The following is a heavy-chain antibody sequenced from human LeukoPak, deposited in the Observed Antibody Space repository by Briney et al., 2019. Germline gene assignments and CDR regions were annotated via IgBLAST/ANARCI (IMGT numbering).Heavy chain of an antibody. CDR1: GFTFDDYA. CDR2: ISWNSGSI. J-gene: IGHJ4*02. V-gene: IGHV3-9*01. D-gene: IGHD3-16*01. Sequence: GGSLRLSCAASGFTFDDYAMHWVRHAPGKGLEWVSGISWNSGSIGYADSVKGRFTISRDNAKNSLYLQMNSLRAEDTALYYCAKSFRRYYFDYWGQGTLVTVSS. CDR3: AKSFRRYYFDY.